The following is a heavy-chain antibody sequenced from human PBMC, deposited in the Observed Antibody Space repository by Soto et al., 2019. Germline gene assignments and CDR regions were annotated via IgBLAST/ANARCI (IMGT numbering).Heavy chain of an antibody. CDR3: ARIFDFWSGYYFYY. CDR1: GFSLSTSGVA. J-gene: IGHJ4*02. V-gene: IGHV2-5*02. Sequence: TLVHPTQTLTLTCTFSGFSLSTSGVAVGWIRQAPRKAPEWLAFIFWDDDKRYSPSLENRPTITKDTSKNQVVLTMTNMDPVDTATYYCARIFDFWSGYYFYYWGRGTLVTVSS. D-gene: IGHD3-3*01. CDR2: IFWDDDK.